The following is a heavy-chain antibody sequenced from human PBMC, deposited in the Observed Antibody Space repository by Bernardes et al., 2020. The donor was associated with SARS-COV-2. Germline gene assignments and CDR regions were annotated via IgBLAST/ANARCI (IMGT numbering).Heavy chain of an antibody. CDR1: GGSISSYY. CDR3: ATSSLWFGELSAGYYYYGMDV. Sequence: SETLSLTCTVSGGSISSYYWSWIRQPPGKGLEWIGYIYYSGSTNYNPSLKSRVTISVDTSKNQFSLKLSSVTAADTAVYYCATSSLWFGELSAGYYYYGMDVWGQGTTVTVSS. V-gene: IGHV4-59*01. CDR2: IYYSGST. D-gene: IGHD3-10*01. J-gene: IGHJ6*02.